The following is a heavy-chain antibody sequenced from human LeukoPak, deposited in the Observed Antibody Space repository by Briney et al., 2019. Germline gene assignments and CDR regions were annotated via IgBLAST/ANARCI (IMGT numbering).Heavy chain of an antibody. CDR3: ARRPFYGSGSYGNWFDP. V-gene: IGHV5-51*01. CDR1: GYSFSNYW. Sequence: RGESLKISCKGSGYSFSNYWIGWVRQMPGKGLEWMGIIYPGDSDTRYSPFFQGQVTISADKSISTAYLQWSSLKASDTAMYYCARRPFYGSGSYGNWFDPWGQGTLVTVSS. CDR2: IYPGDSDT. D-gene: IGHD3-10*01. J-gene: IGHJ5*02.